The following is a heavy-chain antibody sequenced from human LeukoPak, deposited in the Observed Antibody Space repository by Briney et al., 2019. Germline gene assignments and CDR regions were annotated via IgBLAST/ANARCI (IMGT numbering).Heavy chain of an antibody. CDR1: GFTFNTYW. D-gene: IGHD1-26*01. V-gene: IGHV3-7*01. Sequence: GSLRLSCAASGFTFNTYWMIWVRQAPGKGLEWVANIDQGGSLRYYVDSLKGRFTISRDNAKNSMYLQMNSLRAEDTAVYYCVRDKGGRSGAIYYDAFDVWGQGTKVTVSS. J-gene: IGHJ3*01. CDR3: VRDKGGRSGAIYYDAFDV. CDR2: IDQGGSLR.